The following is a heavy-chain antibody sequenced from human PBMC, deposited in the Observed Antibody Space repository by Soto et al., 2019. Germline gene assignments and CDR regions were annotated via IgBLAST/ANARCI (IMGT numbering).Heavy chain of an antibody. CDR1: GYTFTSYA. CDR2: MNADNGNT. CDR3: ARAASHPDY. V-gene: IGHV1-3*01. J-gene: IGHJ4*02. Sequence: ASVKGSCHASGYTFTSYAMSWVRQAPGQRLEWMGWMNADNGNTKYSQKFQGRVTITRDTSASTAYMELSSLTSEDTAVYYCARAASHPDYWGPGTLVAVSS.